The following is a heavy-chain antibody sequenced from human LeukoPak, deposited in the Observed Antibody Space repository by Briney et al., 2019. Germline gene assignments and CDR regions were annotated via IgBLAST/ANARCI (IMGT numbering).Heavy chain of an antibody. CDR1: GGSISSYY. V-gene: IGHV4-59*01. J-gene: IGHJ3*02. CDR2: IYYSGST. CDR3: ARGRGSYYAFDI. D-gene: IGHD1-26*01. Sequence: PSETLSLTCTVSGGSISSYYWSWIRQPPGKGLEWIGYIYYSGSTNYNPSLKSRVTISVDTSKNQFSLKLSSVTAADTAVYYCARGRGSYYAFDIWGQGTMVTVSS.